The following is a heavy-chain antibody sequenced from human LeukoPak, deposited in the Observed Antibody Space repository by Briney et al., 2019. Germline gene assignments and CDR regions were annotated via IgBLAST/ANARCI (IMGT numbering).Heavy chain of an antibody. D-gene: IGHD2-15*01. J-gene: IGHJ4*02. V-gene: IGHV1-18*01. CDR2: ISAYNGNT. CDR3: ARDLGSAVVAARSDY. Sequence: GASVKVSCKASGYTFTSYGISWVRQAPEQGLEWMGWISAYNGNTNYAQKLQGRVTMTTDTSTSTAYMELRSLRSDDTAVYYCARDLGSAVVAARSDYWGQGTLVTVSS. CDR1: GYTFTSYG.